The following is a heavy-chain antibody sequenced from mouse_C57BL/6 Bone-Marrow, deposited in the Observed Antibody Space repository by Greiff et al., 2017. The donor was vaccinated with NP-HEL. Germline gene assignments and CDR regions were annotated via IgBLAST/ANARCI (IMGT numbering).Heavy chain of an antibody. J-gene: IGHJ3*01. CDR3: ARRAYGSSYGFAY. CDR2: IYPRSGNT. V-gene: IGHV1-81*01. D-gene: IGHD1-1*01. Sequence: QVQLQQSGAELARPGASVKLSCKASGYTFTSYGISWVKQRTGQGLEWIGEIYPRSGNTYYNEKFKGKATLTADKSSSTAYMELRSLTSEDSAVYFCARRAYGSSYGFAYWGQGTLVTVSA. CDR1: GYTFTSYG.